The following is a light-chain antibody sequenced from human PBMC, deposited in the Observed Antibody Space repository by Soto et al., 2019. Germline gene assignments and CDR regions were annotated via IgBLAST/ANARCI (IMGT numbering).Light chain of an antibody. J-gene: IGLJ2*01. CDR2: KDS. V-gene: IGLV3-25*03. Sequence: YELTQPPSVSVSPGQTARITCSGDALPKQYAYWYQQKPGQAPVLVIYKDSERPSGIPERFSGSSSGTTVTLTISGVQAEDEADYYCQSADSSGTYTVFGGGTKLTVL. CDR3: QSADSSGTYTV. CDR1: ALPKQY.